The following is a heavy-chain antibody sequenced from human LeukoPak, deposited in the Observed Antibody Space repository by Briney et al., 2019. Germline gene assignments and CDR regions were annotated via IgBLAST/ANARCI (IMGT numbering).Heavy chain of an antibody. CDR2: IYYSGST. D-gene: IGHD2-2*01. CDR1: GGSISSYY. Sequence: SETLSLTCTVSGGSISSYYWSWIRQPPGKGLEWIGYIYYSGSTNYNPSLKSRVTISVDTSKNQFSLKLSSVTAADTAVYYCARLFSCSSTSCYAPGYYGMDVWGQGTTVTVSS. V-gene: IGHV4-59*08. CDR3: ARLFSCSSTSCYAPGYYGMDV. J-gene: IGHJ6*02.